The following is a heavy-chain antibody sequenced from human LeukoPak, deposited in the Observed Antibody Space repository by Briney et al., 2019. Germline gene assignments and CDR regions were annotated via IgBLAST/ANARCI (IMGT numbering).Heavy chain of an antibody. D-gene: IGHD2-15*01. CDR1: GGSFSGYY. CDR3: ARDGGYCDGSSCYSDN. Sequence: SDTLSLTCAVYGGSFSGYYWSWIRQSPGRGMEWIVEINHSGSTKYNPSLRSRLSISVDTSKNQFSLKLNSVTDADTAVYYCARDGGYCDGSSCYSDNWGQGTLVTVSS. CDR2: INHSGST. J-gene: IGHJ4*02. V-gene: IGHV4-34*01.